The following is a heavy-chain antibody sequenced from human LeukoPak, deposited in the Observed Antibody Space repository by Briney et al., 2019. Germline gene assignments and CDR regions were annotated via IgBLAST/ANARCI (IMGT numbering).Heavy chain of an antibody. V-gene: IGHV3-7*01. CDR3: AREAYYYDSSGYYSGFDP. Sequence: GGSLRLSCAASGFTFSSYWMSWVRQDPGKGLEWVANIKQDGSEKYYVDSVKGRFTITRDNAKNSLYLQMNSLRAEDTAVYYCAREAYYYDSSGYYSGFDPWGQGTLVTVSS. CDR2: IKQDGSEK. CDR1: GFTFSSYW. D-gene: IGHD3-22*01. J-gene: IGHJ5*02.